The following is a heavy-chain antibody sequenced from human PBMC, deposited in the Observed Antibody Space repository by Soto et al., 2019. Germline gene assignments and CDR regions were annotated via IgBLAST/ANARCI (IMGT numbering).Heavy chain of an antibody. Sequence: ASVKVSCKASGGTFSSYAISWVRQAPGQGLEWMGGIIPIFGTANYAQKFQGRVTITADESTSTAYMELSSLRSEDMAVYYCARVGYSYGYADYWGQGTLVTVSS. J-gene: IGHJ4*02. CDR2: IIPIFGTA. CDR3: ARVGYSYGYADY. D-gene: IGHD5-18*01. CDR1: GGTFSSYA. V-gene: IGHV1-69*13.